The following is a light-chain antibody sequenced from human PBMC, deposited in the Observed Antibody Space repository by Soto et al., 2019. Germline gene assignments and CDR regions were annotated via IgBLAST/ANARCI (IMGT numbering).Light chain of an antibody. CDR2: DVS. CDR3: CSYAGTYTYV. V-gene: IGLV2-11*01. J-gene: IGLJ1*01. Sequence: QSALTQPRSVSGSPGQSVTISCTGTSSDVGAYNYVSWYQHHPGKAPQLMIYDVSKRPSGVLDRFSGSKSGNTASVTISGLQADDEADYYCCSYAGTYTYVFGTGTKLTVL. CDR1: SSDVGAYNY.